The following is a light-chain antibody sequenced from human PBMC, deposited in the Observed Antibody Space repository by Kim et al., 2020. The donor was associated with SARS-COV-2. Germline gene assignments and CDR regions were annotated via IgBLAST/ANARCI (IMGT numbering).Light chain of an antibody. CDR2: WAS. J-gene: IGKJ4*01. V-gene: IGKV4-1*01. Sequence: ATINCKSSQSVLYSSNNKNYLAWYQQKPGQPLKLLIYWASTRESGVPDRFSGSGSGTDFTLTISSLQAEDVAVYYCQQYYCTPLTFGGGTKVDIK. CDR3: QQYYCTPLT. CDR1: QSVLYSSNNKNY.